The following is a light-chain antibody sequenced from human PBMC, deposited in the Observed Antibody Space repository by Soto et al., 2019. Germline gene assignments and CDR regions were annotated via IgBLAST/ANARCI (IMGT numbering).Light chain of an antibody. CDR1: QGISSY. Sequence: AIRMTQSPSSFSASTGDRVTISCRASQGISSYLAWYQQKPGKAPKLLIYAASTLQSGVPSRFSGSGSGTDFTLTISCLQSEDFAPYYCPHSSSHPRTFAQGTK. J-gene: IGKJ1*01. V-gene: IGKV1-8*01. CDR2: AAS. CDR3: PHSSSHPRT.